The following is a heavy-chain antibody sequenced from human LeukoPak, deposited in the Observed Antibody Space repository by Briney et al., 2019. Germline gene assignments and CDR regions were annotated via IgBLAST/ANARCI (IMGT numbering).Heavy chain of an antibody. J-gene: IGHJ4*02. CDR3: ARESGKFDY. V-gene: IGHV3-43*02. Sequence: GGSLRLSCVASGLPIGDFAMHWVRQAPGQGLEWVSLISCDGVSTFFADSVKGRFSISRDNRKNSLFLEMSSLRTEDTAMYYCARESGKFDYWGQGTLVA. CDR2: ISCDGVST. CDR1: GLPIGDFA.